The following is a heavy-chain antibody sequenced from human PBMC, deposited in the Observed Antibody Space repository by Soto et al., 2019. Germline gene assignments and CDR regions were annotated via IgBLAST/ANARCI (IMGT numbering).Heavy chain of an antibody. CDR2: INTDGSST. J-gene: IGHJ5*02. V-gene: IGHV3-74*01. CDR3: ARAPYGSGSYSWFDP. D-gene: IGHD3-10*01. CDR1: GFTFSSYW. Sequence: HPGGSLRLSCAASGFTFSSYWMYWVRQAPGKGLVWVSRINTDGSSTNYADSVKGRFTISRDNAKNTLYLQMNSLRAEDTAVYYCARAPYGSGSYSWFDPWGQGTLVTVSS.